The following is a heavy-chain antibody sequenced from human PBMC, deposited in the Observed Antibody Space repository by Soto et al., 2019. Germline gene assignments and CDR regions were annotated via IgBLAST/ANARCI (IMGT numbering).Heavy chain of an antibody. J-gene: IGHJ4*02. CDR3: ARGLGNHIVVVPAAMGLRYYFDY. CDR2: INHSGST. CDR1: GGSFSGYY. Sequence: SETLSLTCAVYGGSFSGYYWSWIRQPPGKGLEWIGEINHSGSTNYNPSLKSRVTISVDTSKNQFSLKLSSVTAADTAVYYCARGLGNHIVVVPAAMGLRYYFDYWGQGTLVTVSS. D-gene: IGHD2-2*01. V-gene: IGHV4-34*01.